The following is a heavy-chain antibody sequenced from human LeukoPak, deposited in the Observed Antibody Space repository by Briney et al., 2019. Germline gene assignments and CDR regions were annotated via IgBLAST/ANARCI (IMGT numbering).Heavy chain of an antibody. J-gene: IGHJ6*03. CDR2: IYHGGST. CDR3: ARGRVSSSTWHSTYYYYFYMDV. V-gene: IGHV4-38-2*02. D-gene: IGHD4-11*01. Sequence: NSSETLSLTCTVSGYSISSGYYWGWIRQPPGKGLEGIGSIYHGGSTYYNPSLKSRVTISVDTSKNQFSLQLSSVTAADTAVYFCARGRVSSSTWHSTYYYYFYMDVWGKGTTVTVSS. CDR1: GYSISSGYY.